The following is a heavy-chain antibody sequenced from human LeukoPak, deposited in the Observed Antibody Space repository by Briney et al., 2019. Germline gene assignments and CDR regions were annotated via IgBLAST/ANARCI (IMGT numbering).Heavy chain of an antibody. D-gene: IGHD6-19*01. CDR2: TTTSSNTI. J-gene: IGHJ5*02. Sequence: GGSLRLSCAASGLTFTGYSMIWVRQAPGKGLEWISFTTTSSNTIYYADSVKGRFTISRDNAKNSLYLQMNSLRDEDTAVYYCVRCETSGWYLRSWGQGTLVTVSS. V-gene: IGHV3-48*02. CDR1: GLTFTGYS. CDR3: VRCETSGWYLRS.